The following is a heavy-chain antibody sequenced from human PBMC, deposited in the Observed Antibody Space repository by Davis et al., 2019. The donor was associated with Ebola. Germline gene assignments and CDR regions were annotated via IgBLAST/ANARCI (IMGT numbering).Heavy chain of an antibody. J-gene: IGHJ4*02. Sequence: SETLSLTCTVSGGSISSGSYYWSWIRQPAGKGLEWIGHIYSSGSTKYNPSLESRVTVSLDTSKNQFSLRLSSVTAADTAVYFCARDRHDSGAFGFWGQGTLVTVSS. V-gene: IGHV4-61*09. D-gene: IGHD3-22*01. CDR2: IYSSGST. CDR3: ARDRHDSGAFGF. CDR1: GGSISSGSYY.